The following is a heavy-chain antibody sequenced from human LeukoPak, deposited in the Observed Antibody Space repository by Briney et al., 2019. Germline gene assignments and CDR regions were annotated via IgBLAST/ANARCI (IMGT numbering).Heavy chain of an antibody. J-gene: IGHJ4*02. V-gene: IGHV6-1*01. D-gene: IGHD1-7*01. CDR1: GDIVSSNSAA. Sequence: SRTLSLTCAISGDIVSSNSAAWNWIRQSPSRGLEWLGRTYYRSKWYNEYALSVQSRITINPDTSKNQFSLQLNSVTPEDTAVYYCAREELRLGDYWGQGTLVTVSS. CDR3: AREELRLGDY. CDR2: TYYRSKWYN.